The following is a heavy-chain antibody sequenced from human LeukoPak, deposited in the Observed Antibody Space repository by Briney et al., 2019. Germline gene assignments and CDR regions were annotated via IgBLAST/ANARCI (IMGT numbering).Heavy chain of an antibody. Sequence: SETLSLTCAVYGRSFSGYYWSWIRQPPGKGLDWIGEFNHSGTTNYNPSLKSRVTISVDTSKNQFSLKLSSVTAADTAVYYCASKRKPPVRGVPRENYYYGMDVWGKGATVTVSS. CDR3: ASKRKPPVRGVPRENYYYGMDV. D-gene: IGHD3-10*01. CDR2: FNHSGTT. V-gene: IGHV4-34*01. J-gene: IGHJ6*04. CDR1: GRSFSGYY.